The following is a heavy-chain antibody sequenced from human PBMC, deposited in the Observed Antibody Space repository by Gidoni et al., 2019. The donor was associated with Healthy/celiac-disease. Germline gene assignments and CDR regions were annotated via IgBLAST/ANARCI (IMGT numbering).Heavy chain of an antibody. J-gene: IGHJ6*02. CDR3: ARASRIAARRAYYGMDV. CDR1: GGTFSSYA. CDR2: ISPIFGTA. D-gene: IGHD6-6*01. V-gene: IGHV1-69*01. Sequence: QVQLVQSGAEVKKPGSSVKVSCKASGGTFSSYAISWVRHAPGQGLEGMGGISPIFGTANYAQKFQGRVTITADESTSTAYMELSSLRSEDTAVYYCARASRIAARRAYYGMDVWGQGTTVTVSS.